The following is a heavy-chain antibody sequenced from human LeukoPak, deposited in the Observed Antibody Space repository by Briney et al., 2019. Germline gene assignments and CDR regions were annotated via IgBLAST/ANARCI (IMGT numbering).Heavy chain of an antibody. CDR3: ARGSTTVTPY. Sequence: SETLSLTCIVSGGSISSSIYYWAWVRQPPGKGLEWIGTVFYNGATQYNPSLKSRVTISVDTSKNQFSLKLSSVTAADTAVYYCARGSTTVTPYWGQGTLVTVSS. J-gene: IGHJ4*02. D-gene: IGHD4-17*01. CDR2: VFYNGAT. V-gene: IGHV4-39*01. CDR1: GGSISSSIYY.